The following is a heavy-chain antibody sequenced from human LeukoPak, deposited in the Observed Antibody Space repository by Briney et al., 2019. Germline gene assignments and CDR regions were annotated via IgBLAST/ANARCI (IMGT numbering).Heavy chain of an antibody. V-gene: IGHV3-53*01. Sequence: PGGSLRLSCVASKFTVSSNYMSWVRQAPGKGLEWVSVIFSDGSAYYADSVRGRFTISRDISKNTLYLQMNSLRVEDTAVYYCARDRPPSDYWGQGTLVTVSS. CDR1: KFTVSSNY. J-gene: IGHJ4*02. CDR3: ARDRPPSDY. CDR2: IFSDGSA.